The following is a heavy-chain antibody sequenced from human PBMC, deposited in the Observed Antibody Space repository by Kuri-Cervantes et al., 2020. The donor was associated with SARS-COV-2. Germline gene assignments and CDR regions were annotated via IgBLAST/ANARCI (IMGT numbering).Heavy chain of an antibody. Sequence: GESLKISCAASGFTFSSYSMNWVRQAPGKGLEWVSYISSSSSTIYYADSVKGRFTISRDNSKNTLYLQMNSLRAEDTAVYYCAKDHSNWNSYYFDYWGQGTLVTVSS. CDR1: GFTFSSYS. CDR3: AKDHSNWNSYYFDY. V-gene: IGHV3-48*01. D-gene: IGHD1-1*01. J-gene: IGHJ4*02. CDR2: ISSSSSTI.